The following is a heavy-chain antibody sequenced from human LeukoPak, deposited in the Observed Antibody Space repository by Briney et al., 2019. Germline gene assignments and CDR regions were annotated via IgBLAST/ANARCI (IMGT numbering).Heavy chain of an antibody. Sequence: SETLSLTCTVSGGSIISSLDYWGWIRQPPGKGLEWIGRINNGGNTYYNPSLESRVTISVDAFNNQFFLRLSSVTAADTAVYYCASNYYGTGSSCFDSWGQGTLVTVS. V-gene: IGHV4-39*01. CDR2: INNGGNT. CDR1: GGSIISSLDY. CDR3: ASNYYGTGSSCFDS. D-gene: IGHD3-10*01. J-gene: IGHJ4*02.